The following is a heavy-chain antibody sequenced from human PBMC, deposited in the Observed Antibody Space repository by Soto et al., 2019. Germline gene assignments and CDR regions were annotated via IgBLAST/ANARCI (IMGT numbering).Heavy chain of an antibody. CDR1: GFTVSSNY. J-gene: IGHJ4*02. D-gene: IGHD5-12*01. CDR2: IYSGGST. V-gene: IGHV3-66*01. Sequence: EVQLVESGGGLVQPGGSLRLSCAASGFTVSSNYMSWVRQAPGKGLEWVSVIYSGGSTYYADSVKGRFTISRDNSKNTLYHQMNSLRAEDTAVYYCARGLYSGWHYFDYWGQGTLVTVSS. CDR3: ARGLYSGWHYFDY.